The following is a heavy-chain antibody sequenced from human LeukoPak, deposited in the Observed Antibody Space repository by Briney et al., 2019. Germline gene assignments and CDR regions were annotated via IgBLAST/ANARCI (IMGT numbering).Heavy chain of an antibody. CDR3: ATPYGSGSYYN. V-gene: IGHV4-39*01. CDR2: IYYSGST. Sequence: ASETLSLTCTVSGGSISSSSYYWGWIRQPPGKGLEWIGSIYYSGSTYYNPSLKSRVTISVDTSKNQFSLKLSSVTAADTAVYYCATPYGSGSYYNWGQGTLVTVSS. CDR1: GGSISSSSYY. J-gene: IGHJ4*02. D-gene: IGHD3-10*01.